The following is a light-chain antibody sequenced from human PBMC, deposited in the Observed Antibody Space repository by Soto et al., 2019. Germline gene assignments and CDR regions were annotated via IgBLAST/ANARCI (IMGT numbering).Light chain of an antibody. CDR1: QSVRNTY. CDR2: AAS. Sequence: EIVLTQSPGTLSLSPGERATPSRRASQSVRNTYLAWYQQRHGQAPRILIYAASSRDTGIPDRFSGSGSGTDCTLTISRLEPEDFEVYYCQQYGTSPRTFGQGTKVDIK. CDR3: QQYGTSPRT. V-gene: IGKV3-20*01. J-gene: IGKJ1*01.